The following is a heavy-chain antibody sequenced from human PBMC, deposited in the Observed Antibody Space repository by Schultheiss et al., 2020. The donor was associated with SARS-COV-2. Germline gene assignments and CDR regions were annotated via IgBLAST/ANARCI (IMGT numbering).Heavy chain of an antibody. CDR2: IYTSGST. CDR1: GGSISSYY. V-gene: IGHV4-4*07. D-gene: IGHD3-16*01. Sequence: SETLSLTCTVSGGSISSYYWSWIRQPAGKGLEWIGRIYTSGSTNYNPSLKSRVTISVDTSKNQFSLKLTSMTAADTAVYYCARGGREAFDSWGQGTLVTVSS. J-gene: IGHJ4*02. CDR3: ARGGREAFDS.